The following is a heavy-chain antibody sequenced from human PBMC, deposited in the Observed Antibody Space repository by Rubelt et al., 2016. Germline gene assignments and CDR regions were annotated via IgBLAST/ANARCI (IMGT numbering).Heavy chain of an antibody. J-gene: IGHJ5*01. Sequence: VHLVQSEAAVKKPGASVKLSCQASGYTFTSYYMHCVRQAPGQELEWIDLINPTCDATKYAQKFHGMITMTRYTSIRTAYMELKRLISDVTAMYYCARRHVVFAFDSWGQGSLVTVSS. CDR1: GYTFTSYY. V-gene: IGHV1-2*02. CDR2: INPTCDAT. CDR3: ARRHVVFAFDS. D-gene: IGHD2-21*01.